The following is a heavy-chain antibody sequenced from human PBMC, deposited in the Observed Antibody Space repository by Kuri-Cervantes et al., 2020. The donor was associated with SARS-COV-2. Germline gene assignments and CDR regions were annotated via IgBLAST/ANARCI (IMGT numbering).Heavy chain of an antibody. CDR3: ARATRGRDSHGLDYYGMDV. D-gene: IGHD3-16*01. CDR2: INHSGST. Sequence: GSLRLSCAVYGGSFSGYYWSWIRQPPGKGLEWIGEINHSGSTNYNPSLKSRVTISVDTSKNQFSLKLSSVTAADTAVYYCARATRGRDSHGLDYYGMDVWGQGTTVTVS. J-gene: IGHJ6*02. V-gene: IGHV4-34*01. CDR1: GGSFSGYY.